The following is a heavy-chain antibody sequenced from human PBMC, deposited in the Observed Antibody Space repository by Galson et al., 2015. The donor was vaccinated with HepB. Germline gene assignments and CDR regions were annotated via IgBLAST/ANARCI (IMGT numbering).Heavy chain of an antibody. J-gene: IGHJ5*02. CDR3: ARHHEEREYSSSWSTIRTKNWFDP. CDR1: GGSISSSSCY. V-gene: IGHV4-39*01. CDR2: IYYSGST. Sequence: SETLSLTCTVSGGSISSSSCYWGWIRQPPGKGLEWIGSIYYSGSTYYNPSLKSRVTISVDTSKNQFSLKLSSVTAADTAVYYCARHHEEREYSSSWSTIRTKNWFDPWGQGTLVTVSS. D-gene: IGHD6-13*01.